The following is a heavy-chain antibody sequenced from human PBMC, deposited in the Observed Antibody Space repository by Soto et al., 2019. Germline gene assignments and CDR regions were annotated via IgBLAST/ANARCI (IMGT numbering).Heavy chain of an antibody. V-gene: IGHV3-23*01. CDR2: TSIGGNT. D-gene: IGHD2-21*01. CDR1: GFPFNTFA. J-gene: IGHJ5*02. Sequence: GGSLRLSCEASGFPFNTFAMAWFRQVPGMGLEWVSTTSIGGNTDLAESVRGRFTVSRDNSKNTLYLQMTNLRVEDAAIYFCARDLRPGLIVPTKSGFDPWGQGTRVTVSS. CDR3: ARDLRPGLIVPTKSGFDP.